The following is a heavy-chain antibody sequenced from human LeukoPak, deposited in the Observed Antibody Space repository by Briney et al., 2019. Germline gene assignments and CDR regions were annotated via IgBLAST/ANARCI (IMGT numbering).Heavy chain of an antibody. J-gene: IGHJ4*02. CDR3: ARDWAWFGEFLQRNIASAFDY. CDR2: IASDGSST. CDR1: GFTFSGYW. D-gene: IGHD3-10*01. Sequence: PGGSLRLSCAASGFTFSGYWMHWVRQAPGKGLVWVSRIASDGSSTTYADSVKGRFSISRDNAKNTLYLQMNSLRAEDTAVYYCARDWAWFGEFLQRNIASAFDYWGQGTLVTVSS. V-gene: IGHV3-74*01.